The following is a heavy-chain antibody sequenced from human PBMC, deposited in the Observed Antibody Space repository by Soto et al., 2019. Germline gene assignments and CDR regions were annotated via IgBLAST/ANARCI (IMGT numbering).Heavy chain of an antibody. V-gene: IGHV3-33*01. Sequence: QVQLVESGGGVVQPGRSLRLSCAASGFTFSSYGMHWVRQAPGKGLEWVAVIWYDGSNKYYADSVKGRFTISRDNSKNTLYLQMNSLRAEDTAVYYCASDLGGFGESTYNWFDHWGQGTLVTVCS. CDR1: GFTFSSYG. D-gene: IGHD3-10*01. CDR3: ASDLGGFGESTYNWFDH. CDR2: IWYDGSNK. J-gene: IGHJ5*02.